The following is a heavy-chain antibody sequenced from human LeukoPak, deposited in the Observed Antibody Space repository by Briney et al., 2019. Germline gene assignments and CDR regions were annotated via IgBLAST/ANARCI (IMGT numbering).Heavy chain of an antibody. CDR3: ARASSDLAYCGGGCSFDY. Sequence: ASVKVSCKASGYTFTSYGISWVRQAPGQGLEWMGWISAYNGNTNYAQKLQGRVTMTTDTSTSTAYMELRSLRSDDTAVYYCARASSDLAYCGGGCSFDYWGQGTLVTVSS. CDR2: ISAYNGNT. D-gene: IGHD2-21*02. J-gene: IGHJ4*02. V-gene: IGHV1-18*01. CDR1: GYTFTSYG.